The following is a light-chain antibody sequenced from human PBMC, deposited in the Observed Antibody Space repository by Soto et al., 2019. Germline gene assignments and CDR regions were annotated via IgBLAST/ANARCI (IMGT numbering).Light chain of an antibody. Sequence: EIVLTQSPGTLSLSPGERATLSCRASQSLTNNYFAWYQQKPGRALRLLIDGASTRATGIPDRVSGSGSGTDVTLTISRLEHEYVAVYYCQQYEAVVTFGQGTKVEI. V-gene: IGKV3-20*01. CDR3: QQYEAVVT. CDR1: QSLTNNY. J-gene: IGKJ1*01. CDR2: GAS.